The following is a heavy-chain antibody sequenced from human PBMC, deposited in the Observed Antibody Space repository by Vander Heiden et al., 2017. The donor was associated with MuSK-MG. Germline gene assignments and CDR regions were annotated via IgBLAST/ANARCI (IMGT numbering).Heavy chain of an antibody. V-gene: IGHV1-18*01. CDR3: ARRWAYDDSSGYSESFDY. D-gene: IGHD3-22*01. J-gene: IGHJ4*02. CDR2: ISAYNGNT. CDR1: GYTFTSYG. Sequence: QVQLVQSGAEVKKPGASVKVSCKASGYTFTSYGISWVRQAPGQGLEWMGWISAYNGNTNYAQKLQGRVTMTTDTSTSTAYMELRSLRSDDTAVYYCARRWAYDDSSGYSESFDYWGQGTLVTVSS.